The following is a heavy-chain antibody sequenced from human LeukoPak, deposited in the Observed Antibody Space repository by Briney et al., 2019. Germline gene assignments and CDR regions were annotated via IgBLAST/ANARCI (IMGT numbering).Heavy chain of an antibody. Sequence: SETLSLTCTVSGGSINSYDWSWIRQPAGKGLEWIGRIYTSGSPNYNPSLKSRVTMSVDTSKNQFSLKLSSVTAADTAVYYCARGGVLKSVDYWGQGTLVAVSS. CDR3: ARGGVLKSVDY. V-gene: IGHV4-4*07. D-gene: IGHD3-16*01. CDR1: GGSINSYD. CDR2: IYTSGSP. J-gene: IGHJ4*02.